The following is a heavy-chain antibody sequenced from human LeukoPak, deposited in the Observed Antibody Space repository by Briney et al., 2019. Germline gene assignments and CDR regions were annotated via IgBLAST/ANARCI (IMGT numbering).Heavy chain of an antibody. CDR3: ARDGGSGWFPFDY. Sequence: SSQTLSLTCTVSGGSISSGDYYWSWIRQPPGKGLEWIGYIYYSGSTYYNPSLKSRVTISVDTSKNQFSLKLSSVTAADTAVYYCARDGGSGWFPFDYWGQGTLVTVSS. D-gene: IGHD6-19*01. J-gene: IGHJ4*02. V-gene: IGHV4-30-4*01. CDR1: GGSISSGDYY. CDR2: IYYSGST.